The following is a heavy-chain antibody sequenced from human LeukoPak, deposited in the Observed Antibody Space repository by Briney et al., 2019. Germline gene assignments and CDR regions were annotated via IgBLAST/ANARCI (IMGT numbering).Heavy chain of an antibody. CDR2: IYSGGST. D-gene: IGHD4-23*01. CDR3: ARADYGGNFHFDY. V-gene: IGHV3-66*01. J-gene: IGHJ4*02. Sequence: GGSLRLSCAASGFTVSNNYMSWVRQAPGKGLEWVSVIYSGGSTYYADSVKGRFTISRDNSKNTLYLQMNSLRAEDTAVYYCARADYGGNFHFDYWGQGTLVTVSS. CDR1: GFTVSNNY.